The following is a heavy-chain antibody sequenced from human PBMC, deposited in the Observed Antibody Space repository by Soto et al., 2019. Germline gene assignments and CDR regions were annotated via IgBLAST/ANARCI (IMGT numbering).Heavy chain of an antibody. D-gene: IGHD3-3*01. CDR2: ISYDGSNK. CDR1: GFTFSSYG. V-gene: IGHV3-30*18. CDR3: AKGIFGLVIMADYYYGMDV. Sequence: GGSLRLSCAASGFTFSSYGMHWVRQAPGKGLEWVAVISYDGSNKYYADSVKGRFTISRDNSKNTLYLQMNSLRAEDTAVYYCAKGIFGLVIMADYYYGMDVWGQGTTVTVSS. J-gene: IGHJ6*02.